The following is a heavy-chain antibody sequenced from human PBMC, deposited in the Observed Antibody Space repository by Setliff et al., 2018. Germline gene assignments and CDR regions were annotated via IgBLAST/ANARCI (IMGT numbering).Heavy chain of an antibody. CDR2: IYTSGST. J-gene: IGHJ4*01. Sequence: PSETLSLTCTVSGGSISSSSYYWGWIRQPPGKGLEWIGSIYTSGSTNYNPSLKRRVTISIDTSRNQFSRELRSVTVADTATYYCVRPGGTTVVARHFDYWGSGILVTVSS. V-gene: IGHV4-39*01. CDR1: GGSISSSSYY. D-gene: IGHD2-15*01. CDR3: VRPGGTTVVARHFDY.